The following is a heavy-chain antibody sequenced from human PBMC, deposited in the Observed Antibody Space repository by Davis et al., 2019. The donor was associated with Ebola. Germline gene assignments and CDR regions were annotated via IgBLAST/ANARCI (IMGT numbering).Heavy chain of an antibody. D-gene: IGHD3-3*01. CDR1: GYTFTSYD. V-gene: IGHV1-8*01. CDR2: MNPNSGNT. Sequence: ASVKVSCKASGYTFTSYDINWVRQATGQGLEWMGWMNPNSGNTGYAQKFQARISMTRDTSISTAYVELNSLRSEDTAVYYCARVGYDFWSGLNYWGQGTLVTVSS. J-gene: IGHJ4*02. CDR3: ARVGYDFWSGLNY.